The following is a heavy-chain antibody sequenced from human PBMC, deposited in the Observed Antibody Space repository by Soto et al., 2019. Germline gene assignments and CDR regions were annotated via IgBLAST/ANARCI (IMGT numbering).Heavy chain of an antibody. V-gene: IGHV3-30*18. J-gene: IGHJ3*01. D-gene: IGHD5-18*01. CDR3: AKNAYSYGYVDAFDV. CDR2: ISYDGRGD. CDR1: TFTFSNYG. Sequence: QVQLVESGGGVVQPGTSLRLSCVASTFTFSNYGMHWVRQAPGKGLEWVTLISYDGRGDYYADSVKGRFTISRDNSNNTLYLQMNSLSPEDTAVYYGAKNAYSYGYVDAFDVWGQGTVVTVSS.